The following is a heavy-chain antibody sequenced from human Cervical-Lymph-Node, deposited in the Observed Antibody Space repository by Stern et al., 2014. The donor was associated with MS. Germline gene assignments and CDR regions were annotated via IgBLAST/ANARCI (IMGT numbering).Heavy chain of an antibody. Sequence: QVQLQQWGAGLLKPSETLSLTCAVYGGSFSGYYWSWIRQPPGKGLEWIGEINHSGSTNYNPSLKSRVTISVDTSKNQFSLKLSSVTAADTAVYYCARGGDYGHIDYWGQGTLVTVSS. CDR2: INHSGST. V-gene: IGHV4-34*01. CDR3: ARGGDYGHIDY. CDR1: GGSFSGYY. D-gene: IGHD4-17*01. J-gene: IGHJ4*02.